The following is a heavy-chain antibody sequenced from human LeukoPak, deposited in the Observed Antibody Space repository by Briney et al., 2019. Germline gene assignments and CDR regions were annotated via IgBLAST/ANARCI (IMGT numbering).Heavy chain of an antibody. CDR1: GGSFSGYY. V-gene: IGHV4-34*01. J-gene: IGHJ6*02. CDR2: INHSGST. CDR3: ARDDGQFWSGYYDYGMDV. Sequence: SETLSLTCAVYGGSFSGYYWSWIRQPPGKGLEWIGEINHSGSTYYNPSLKSRVTISVDTSKNQFSLQLNSVTPEDTAVYYCARDDGQFWSGYYDYGMDVWGQGTTVTVSS. D-gene: IGHD3-3*02.